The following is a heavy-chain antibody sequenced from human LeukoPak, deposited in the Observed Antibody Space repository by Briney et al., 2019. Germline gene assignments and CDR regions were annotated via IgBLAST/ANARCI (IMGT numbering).Heavy chain of an antibody. V-gene: IGHV4-59*01. CDR1: GGSISSYY. CDR2: IYYSGST. CDR3: ASAGATGYYYYMDV. D-gene: IGHD5-12*01. J-gene: IGHJ6*03. Sequence: SETLSLTCTVSGGSISSYYWSWIRQPPGKGLDWIGYIYYSGSTNYNPSLKSRVTISVDTSKNQFSLKLSSVTAADTAVYYCASAGATGYYYYMDVWGKGTTVTVSS.